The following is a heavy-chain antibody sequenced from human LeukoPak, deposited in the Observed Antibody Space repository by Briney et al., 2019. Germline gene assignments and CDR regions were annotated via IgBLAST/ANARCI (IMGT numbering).Heavy chain of an antibody. Sequence: ASVKVSCKASGYTFTSYGISWVRQAPGQGLEWMGWISAYNGNTNYAQKLQGRVTMTTDTSTSTAYMELRSLRSDDTAVYYCARILMGNILEWLPTPRYYYYYYMDVWGKGITVTVSS. J-gene: IGHJ6*03. CDR1: GYTFTSYG. CDR3: ARILMGNILEWLPTPRYYYYYYMDV. CDR2: ISAYNGNT. D-gene: IGHD3-3*01. V-gene: IGHV1-18*01.